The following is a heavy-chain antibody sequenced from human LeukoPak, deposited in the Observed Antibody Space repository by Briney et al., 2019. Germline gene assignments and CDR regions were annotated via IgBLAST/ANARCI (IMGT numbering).Heavy chain of an antibody. CDR2: INSDGSST. J-gene: IGHJ4*02. Sequence: PGGSLRLSCAASGFTFSSYWMHWVRQGPGKGLVWVSRINSDGSSTSYADSVKGRFTISRDNAKNTLYLQMNSLRAEDTAVYYCARATIAAAGAFDYWGQGTLVTVSS. CDR1: GFTFSSYW. V-gene: IGHV3-74*01. D-gene: IGHD6-13*01. CDR3: ARATIAAAGAFDY.